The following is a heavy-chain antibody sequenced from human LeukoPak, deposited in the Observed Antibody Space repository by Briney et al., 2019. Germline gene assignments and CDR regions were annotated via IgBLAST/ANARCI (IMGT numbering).Heavy chain of an antibody. V-gene: IGHV4-4*07. CDR2: IYTSGST. CDR3: ARDRYYYDSSGYSQLDY. J-gene: IGHJ4*02. CDR1: GGSISSYY. D-gene: IGHD3-22*01. Sequence: SETLSLTCTVSGGSISSYYWSWIRQPAGKGLEWIGRIYTSGSTNYNPSLKSRVTMSVDTSKNQFSLKLSSVTAADTAVYSCARDRYYYDSSGYSQLDYWGQGTLVTVSS.